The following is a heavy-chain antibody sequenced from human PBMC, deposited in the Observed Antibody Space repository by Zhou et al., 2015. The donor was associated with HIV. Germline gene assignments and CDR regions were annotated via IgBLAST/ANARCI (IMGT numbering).Heavy chain of an antibody. V-gene: IGHV1-2*02. CDR2: INPGSGGT. D-gene: IGHD3-10*01. J-gene: IGHJ6*02. CDR3: GRGGSSSLRGAHVATILRMNI. Sequence: QVQLVQSGAEVKKPGASVKVSCKASGYTFSAYFIHWVRQAPGEGLEWLGWINPGSGGTKYAQKFGDRVTMTRDMSIPAAYMELDRLTSDDAAVYYCGRGGSSSLRGAHVATILRMNIVGQGTTVAVS. CDR1: GYTFSAYF.